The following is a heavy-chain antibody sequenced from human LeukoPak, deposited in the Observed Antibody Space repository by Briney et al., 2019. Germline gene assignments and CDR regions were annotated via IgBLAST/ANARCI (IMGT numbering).Heavy chain of an antibody. CDR1: GGSISSYY. J-gene: IGHJ5*02. D-gene: IGHD3-10*01. CDR2: IHYSGST. CDR3: ARPIRSRDNNWFDP. Sequence: PSETLSLTCTVSGGSISSYYWSLIRQPPGKGLEWIGYIHYSGSTNYNPSLKSRVTISVDTSKNQFSLKLSSVTAADTAVYYCARPIRSRDNNWFDPWGQGILVTVSS. V-gene: IGHV4-59*08.